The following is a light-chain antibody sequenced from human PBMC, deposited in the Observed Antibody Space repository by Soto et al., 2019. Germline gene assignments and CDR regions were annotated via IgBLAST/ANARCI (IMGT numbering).Light chain of an antibody. CDR3: QQCSNWPIT. CDR2: DAS. Sequence: IVLTQSPGTLSLSPGERATISCRATQSVSSYLAWYQQRPGQAPRLLIYDASNRATGIPARFSGSGSGTDFTLTIRSLETEELAVYDCQQCSNWPITVGQGQRLELK. CDR1: QSVSSY. J-gene: IGKJ5*01. V-gene: IGKV3-11*01.